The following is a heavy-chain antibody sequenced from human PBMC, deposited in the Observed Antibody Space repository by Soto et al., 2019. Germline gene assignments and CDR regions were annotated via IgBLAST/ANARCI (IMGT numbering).Heavy chain of an antibody. V-gene: IGHV4-39*01. CDR2: IYRSGYT. D-gene: IGHD3-10*01. CDR3: ARHTLVREIKDICWFDP. J-gene: IGHJ5*02. CDR1: GGSISSSSYY. Sequence: SETLSLTCSVSGGSISSSSYYWGWIRQPPGKGLEWIGSIYRSGYTYDNPSLKSRLTISVDTSTNQFSLKLSSVTAADTAVYYCARHTLVREIKDICWFDPWGHGTLVTVS.